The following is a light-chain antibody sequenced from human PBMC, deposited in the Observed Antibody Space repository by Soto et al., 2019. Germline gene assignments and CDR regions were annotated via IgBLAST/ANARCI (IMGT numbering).Light chain of an antibody. CDR3: QQANSFPIT. CDR2: AAS. Sequence: DIKMTQSPSSVSASVGGRVTISCQASQGISRSLAWYQQTPGKAPNLMIYAASSLQSGVPSRFSGSESGTDFTLTISSLQPEDCAMYFCQQANSFPITLGQGTRLEI. J-gene: IGKJ5*01. V-gene: IGKV1-12*01. CDR1: QGISRS.